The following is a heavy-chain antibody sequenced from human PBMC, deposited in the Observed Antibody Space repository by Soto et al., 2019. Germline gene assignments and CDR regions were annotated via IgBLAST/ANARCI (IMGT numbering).Heavy chain of an antibody. CDR1: GGSVSSGSYY. CDR2: IYYSGST. V-gene: IGHV4-61*01. J-gene: IGHJ6*02. D-gene: IGHD3-3*01. Sequence: KTSETLSLTCTVSGGSVSSGSYYWSWIRQPPGKGLEWIGYIYYSGSTNYNPSLKSRVTISVDTSKNQFPLKLSSVTAADTAVYYCARDQRDYDFWSGYYHYYYGMDVWGQGTTVTVSS. CDR3: ARDQRDYDFWSGYYHYYYGMDV.